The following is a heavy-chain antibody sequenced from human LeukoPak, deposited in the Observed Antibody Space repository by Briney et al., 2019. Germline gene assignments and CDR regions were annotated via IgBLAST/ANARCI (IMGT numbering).Heavy chain of an antibody. CDR2: TNTHGTSA. V-gene: IGHV3-74*01. D-gene: IGHD6-13*01. Sequence: GGSLRLSCAASGFTFTTFAMSWVRHTPGKGLVWVARTNTHGTSANYADSVKGRFIISRDNANNTLYLQMNGLRDEDTGVYYALAGYYYYYMDVWGKGTTVTVSS. J-gene: IGHJ6*03. CDR1: GFTFTTFA. CDR3: LAGYYYYYMDV.